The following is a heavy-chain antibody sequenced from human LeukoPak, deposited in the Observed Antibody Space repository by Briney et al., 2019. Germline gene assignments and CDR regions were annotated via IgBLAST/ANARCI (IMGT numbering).Heavy chain of an antibody. J-gene: IGHJ4*02. D-gene: IGHD1-14*01. CDR1: GGSFSGYY. CDR3: ARAGRRSFDY. CDR2: IYHSGST. V-gene: IGHV4-34*01. Sequence: KPSETLSLTCAVYGGSFSGYYWSWIRQPPGKGLEWIGYIYHSGSTYYNPSLKSRVTISVDRSKNQFSLKLSSVTAADTAVYYCARAGRRSFDYWGQGTLVTVSS.